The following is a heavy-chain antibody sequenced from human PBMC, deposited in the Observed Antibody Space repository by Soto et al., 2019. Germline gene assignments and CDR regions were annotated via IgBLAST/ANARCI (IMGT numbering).Heavy chain of an antibody. D-gene: IGHD2-21*02. CDR3: AREPVVVTADRYYFDY. Sequence: PXESLLLSCAASGFTFSSYWMSWVRQAPGKGLEWVANIKQDGSEKYYVDSVKGRFTISRDNAKNSLYLQMNSLRAEDTAVYYCAREPVVVTADRYYFDYWGQGTLVTVSS. V-gene: IGHV3-7*03. J-gene: IGHJ4*02. CDR1: GFTFSSYW. CDR2: IKQDGSEK.